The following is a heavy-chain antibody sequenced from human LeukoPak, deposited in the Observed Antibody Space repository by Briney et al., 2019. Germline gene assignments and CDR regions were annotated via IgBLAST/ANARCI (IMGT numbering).Heavy chain of an antibody. CDR1: GFTFSSYA. J-gene: IGHJ5*02. Sequence: GGSLRLSCAASGFTFSSYAMSWVRQAPGKGLEWVSAISGSGGSTYYADSAKGRFTISRDNSKNTLYLQMNSLRAEDTAVYYCAKQEYSIPRGWFDPWGEGTLVTVSS. V-gene: IGHV3-23*01. CDR2: ISGSGGST. CDR3: AKQEYSIPRGWFDP. D-gene: IGHD6-6*01.